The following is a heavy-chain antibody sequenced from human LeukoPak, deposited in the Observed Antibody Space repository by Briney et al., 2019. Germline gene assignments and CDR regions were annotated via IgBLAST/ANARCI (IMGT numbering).Heavy chain of an antibody. J-gene: IGHJ4*02. V-gene: IGHV1-2*06. CDR1: GYTFTGYH. D-gene: IGHD3-22*01. CDR3: AREEANTRIHFDY. CDR2: INPNSGGT. Sequence: ASVKVSCKASGYTFTGYHMHWVRQAPGQGLEWMGRINPNSGGTNYAQKFQGRVTMTRDTSISTAYMELSRLRSDDTAVYYCAREEANTRIHFDYWGQGTLVTVSS.